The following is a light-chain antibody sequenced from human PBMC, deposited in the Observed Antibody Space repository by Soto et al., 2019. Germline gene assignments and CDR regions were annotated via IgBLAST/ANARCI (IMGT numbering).Light chain of an antibody. CDR2: DNH. J-gene: IGLJ3*02. CDR3: GTLYSSLSVVV. V-gene: IGLV1-51*01. CDR1: SSNIGSNF. Sequence: QSVLTQPPSVSAAPGQTVTISCSGNSSNIGSNFVSWYQQPPGTAPQLLIYDNHKRPSGTPDRFSGSKSGTSATLDITGLQTGDEADYYCGTLYSSLSVVVFGGGTQLTVL.